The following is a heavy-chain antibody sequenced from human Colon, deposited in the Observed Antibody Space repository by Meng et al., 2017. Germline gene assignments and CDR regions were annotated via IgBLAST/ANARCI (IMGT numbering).Heavy chain of an antibody. CDR3: ARGAAVKTSYAFDV. CDR2: TYYRSKWYN. J-gene: IGHJ3*01. V-gene: IGHV6-1*01. Sequence: SETLSLTCAISGDSVSNNTGAWNWIRQSPSTGLEWLARTYYRSKWYNDYAPSVKSRRIVTPDTSRNQFSLHLNSVSPEDTAVYYCARGAAVKTSYAFDVWGQGTVVTVSS. D-gene: IGHD6-13*01. CDR1: GDSVSNNTGA.